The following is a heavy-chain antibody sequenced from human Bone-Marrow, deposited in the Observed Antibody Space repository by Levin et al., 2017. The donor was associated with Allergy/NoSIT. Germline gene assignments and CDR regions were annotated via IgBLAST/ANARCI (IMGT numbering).Heavy chain of an antibody. CDR3: AKKSPSTGWTPWEAQYYYGVDV. J-gene: IGHJ6*02. V-gene: IGHV3-23*01. CDR1: GFTFSANV. Sequence: GESLKISCEASGFTFSANVMHWVRQAPGKGLEWVSGIRGTGSNTRYADAVKGRFTISRDNSKSTLYLQMNSLRVEDTAIYYCAKKSPSTGWTPWEAQYYYGVDVWGRGTAVTVSS. D-gene: IGHD6-19*01. CDR2: IRGTGSNT.